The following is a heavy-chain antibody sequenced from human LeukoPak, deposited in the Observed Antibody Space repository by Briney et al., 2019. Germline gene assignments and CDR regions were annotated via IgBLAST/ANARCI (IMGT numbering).Heavy chain of an antibody. CDR2: ISYDGSIK. CDR3: ARDPSWDFWSGYYPNWFDP. V-gene: IGHV3-30*03. J-gene: IGHJ5*02. Sequence: GGSLRLSCAASGFTFSNYGMHWVRQAPGKGLEWVAVISYDGSIKYYADSVKGRFTISRDNSKNTLYLQMNSLRAEDTAVYYCARDPSWDFWSGYYPNWFDPWGQGTLVTVSS. CDR1: GFTFSNYG. D-gene: IGHD3-3*01.